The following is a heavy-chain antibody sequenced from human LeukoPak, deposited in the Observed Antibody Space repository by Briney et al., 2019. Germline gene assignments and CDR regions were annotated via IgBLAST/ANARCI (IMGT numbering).Heavy chain of an antibody. CDR3: ARGGSRQISSSDFDY. D-gene: IGHD6-6*01. J-gene: IGHJ4*02. CDR2: IYYTGST. V-gene: IGHV4-59*01. CDR1: GGSFNSYY. Sequence: PSEPLSLTCTVSGGSFNSYYWNWIRQPPGKGLEWIGYIYYTGSTNYNPSLKSRVTISVDTSKNQFSLKLSSVTAADTAVYYCARGGSRQISSSDFDYWGQGTLVTVSS.